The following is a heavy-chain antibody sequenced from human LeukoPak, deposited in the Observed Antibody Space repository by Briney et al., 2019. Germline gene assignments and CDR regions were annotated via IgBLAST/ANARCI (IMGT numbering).Heavy chain of an antibody. CDR3: ARARMMGFRY. CDR1: GYSFTDYY. J-gene: IGHJ4*02. Sequence: ASVKVSCKASGYSFTDYYIHWVRQAPGQGLEWMGWINPYNGGTNYAQKFQGRVTMTRDTSISTAYMELSRLRSDDTAVYYCARARMMGFRYWGQGTLVTVSS. CDR2: INPYNGGT. V-gene: IGHV1-2*02. D-gene: IGHD3-16*01.